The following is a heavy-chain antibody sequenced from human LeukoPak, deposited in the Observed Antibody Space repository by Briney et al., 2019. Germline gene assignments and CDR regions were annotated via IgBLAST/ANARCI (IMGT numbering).Heavy chain of an antibody. CDR3: ARATVGATGGIFFDY. CDR1: GYSISSGYF. V-gene: IGHV4-38-2*02. D-gene: IGHD1-26*01. Sequence: PSETLSLTCTVSGYSISSGYFWGWIRQPPGKGLEWIGSFYHSGITYYNPSLRSRVTMSVDTSKNQFSLKLTSVTAADTAVYYCARATVGATGGIFFDYWGQGTLVTVSS. J-gene: IGHJ4*02. CDR2: FYHSGIT.